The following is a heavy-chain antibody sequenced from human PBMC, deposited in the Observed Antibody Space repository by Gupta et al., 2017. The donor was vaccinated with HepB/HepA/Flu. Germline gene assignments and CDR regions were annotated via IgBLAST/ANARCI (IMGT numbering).Heavy chain of an antibody. Sequence: QVQLVQSGAEVKKPGASVKVSCKASGYTFTGYYMHWVRQAPGQGLAWMGWINPNSGGTNYAQKFKGRVTMTRDTSISTAYMELSRLRSDDTAVYYCARGAVDIGRLLSAYYYYMDVWGKGTTVTVSS. CDR2: INPNSGGT. V-gene: IGHV1-2*02. J-gene: IGHJ6*03. CDR3: ARGAVDIGRLLSAYYYYMDV. D-gene: IGHD5-12*01. CDR1: GYTFTGYY.